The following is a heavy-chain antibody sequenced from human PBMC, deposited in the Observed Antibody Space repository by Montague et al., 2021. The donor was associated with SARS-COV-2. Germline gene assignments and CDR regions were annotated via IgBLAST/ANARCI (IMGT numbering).Heavy chain of an antibody. CDR1: GGSISSGGYY. D-gene: IGHD6-13*01. J-gene: IGHJ4*02. Sequence: TLSLTCIVSGGSISSGGYYWSWIRQHPGEGLEWIGYIYYSGSTYYNPSLKSRLSISLDMSKNHFSLRLSSVTAADTAVYYCARSESPSYSSSPFDYWGQGTLVTVSS. V-gene: IGHV4-31*03. CDR2: IYYSGST. CDR3: ARSESPSYSSSPFDY.